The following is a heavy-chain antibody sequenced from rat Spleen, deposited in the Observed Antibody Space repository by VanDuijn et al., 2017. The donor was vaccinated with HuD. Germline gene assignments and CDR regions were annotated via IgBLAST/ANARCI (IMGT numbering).Heavy chain of an antibody. CDR3: ASGRRIPFDY. CDR2: ISYEGSGT. J-gene: IGHJ2*01. V-gene: IGHV5-22*01. Sequence: EVQLVESGGGLVQPGRSLKLSCAASGFTFSDYYMAWVPQPPKKGLEWVASISYEGSGTYYGDSVKGRITISRDNAKSTLYLQIDSLRSEDTATYYCASGRRIPFDYWGQGVMVTVSS. D-gene: IGHD1-11*01. CDR1: GFTFSDYY.